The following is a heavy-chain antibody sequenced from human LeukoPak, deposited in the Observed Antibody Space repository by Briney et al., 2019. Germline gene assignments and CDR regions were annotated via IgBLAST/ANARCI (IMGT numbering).Heavy chain of an antibody. V-gene: IGHV3-23*01. J-gene: IGHJ4*01. D-gene: IGHD6-19*01. Sequence: GRSLRLSCAASGFTFSGSAMSWVRQAPGEGLEWVSLISYSGATSYYKASVRGRFTISRENSKNTLYLQMNSLRAEDTAVYYCARGYSSGWYGCPFDYWGHGTLVTVSS. CDR3: ARGYSSGWYGCPFDY. CDR1: GFTFSGSA. CDR2: ISYSGATS.